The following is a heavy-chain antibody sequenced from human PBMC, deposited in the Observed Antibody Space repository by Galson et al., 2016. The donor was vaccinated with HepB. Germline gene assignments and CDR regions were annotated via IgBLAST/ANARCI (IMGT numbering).Heavy chain of an antibody. J-gene: IGHJ1*01. Sequence: SVKVSCKASGGTFRKYAISWVRQAPGQGLEWMGGIIPIFGTAKYAQKFQGRVTITADESTSTAYMDLSSLRSEATAVYYCAFRGSSSWYGYFQNWGQGTLVTFSS. V-gene: IGHV1-69*13. CDR3: AFRGSSSWYGYFQN. CDR1: GGTFRKYA. D-gene: IGHD6-13*01. CDR2: IIPIFGTA.